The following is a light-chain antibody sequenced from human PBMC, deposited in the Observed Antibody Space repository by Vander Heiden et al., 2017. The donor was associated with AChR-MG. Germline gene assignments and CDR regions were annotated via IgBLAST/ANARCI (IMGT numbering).Light chain of an antibody. CDR3: QSAEGV. Sequence: SYELTQQPSVSVSPGQTARITCSADAVPKQYAYLYQQKPGQAPVLVIYKDIERPSGIPGRFSGSSSGTTVTLTISGVQAEDEADYYCQSAEGVFGGGTKLTVL. J-gene: IGLJ3*02. CDR1: AVPKQY. V-gene: IGLV3-25*03. CDR2: KDI.